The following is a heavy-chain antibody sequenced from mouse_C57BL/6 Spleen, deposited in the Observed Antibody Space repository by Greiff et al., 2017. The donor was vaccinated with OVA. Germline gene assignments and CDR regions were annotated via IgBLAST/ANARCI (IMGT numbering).Heavy chain of an antibody. J-gene: IGHJ1*03. D-gene: IGHD1-1*01. CDR3: AREGYGSGYFDV. V-gene: IGHV2-9-1*01. CDR2: LWTGGGT. Sequence: QVQLQQSGPGLVAPSQSLSITCTVSGFSLTSYAISWVRQPPGKGLEWLGVLWTGGGTNSNSALKSRLSISKDNSKSQVFLKMNSLQTDDTARYYCAREGYGSGYFDVWGTGTTVTVSS. CDR1: GFSLTSYA.